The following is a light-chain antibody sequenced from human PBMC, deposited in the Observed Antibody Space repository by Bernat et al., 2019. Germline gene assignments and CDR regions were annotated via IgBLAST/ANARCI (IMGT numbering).Light chain of an antibody. J-gene: IGLJ3*02. Sequence: SALTQPASVSVSPGQSIAISCTGTNSYVGAYDHVSWYQQHPGKVPKLIIYEVTRRPSGVSNRFSGSKSGNTASLTISGLQADDEADYYCCSHAGLTFWVLGGGTRLTVL. CDR3: CSHAGLTFWV. CDR1: NSYVGAYDH. V-gene: IGLV2-23*02. CDR2: EVT.